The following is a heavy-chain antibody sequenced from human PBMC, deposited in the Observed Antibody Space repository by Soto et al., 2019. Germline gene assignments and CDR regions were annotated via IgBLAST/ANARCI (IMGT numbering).Heavy chain of an antibody. CDR1: GYSISSSNW. J-gene: IGHJ4*02. CDR3: ARREIQGPIDY. Sequence: QVQLQESGPGLVKPSDTLSLTCAVSGYSISSSNWWGWIRPPPGKGLEWIGNIYYSGTTYYNPSLKRRFTMSVDTPKNQFSLTLTSVAAVDTAVYYCARREIQGPIDYWGQGTLVTVTS. D-gene: IGHD1-26*01. CDR2: IYYSGTT. V-gene: IGHV4-28*01.